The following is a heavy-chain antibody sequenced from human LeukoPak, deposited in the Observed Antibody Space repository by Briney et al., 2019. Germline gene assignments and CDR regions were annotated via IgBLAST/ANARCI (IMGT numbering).Heavy chain of an antibody. Sequence: ETLSLTCTVSGGSISSYYWSWIRQPPGKGLEWIGYIYYSGSTNYNPSLKSRVTISVDTSKNQFSLKLSSVTAADTAVYYCARHRPNAGYFDYWGQGTLVTVSS. CDR1: GGSISSYY. V-gene: IGHV4-59*08. D-gene: IGHD6-6*01. J-gene: IGHJ4*02. CDR3: ARHRPNAGYFDY. CDR2: IYYSGST.